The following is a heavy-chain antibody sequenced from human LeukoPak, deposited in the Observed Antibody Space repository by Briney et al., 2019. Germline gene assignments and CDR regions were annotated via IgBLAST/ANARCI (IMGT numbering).Heavy chain of an antibody. CDR1: GFTFSSYA. D-gene: IGHD2-2*01. V-gene: IGHV3-23*01. CDR2: ISVSGGTT. Sequence: GPSLRLSCAASGFTFSSYAMSWVRQAPGKGLEWVSAISVSGGTTYYADSVKGRFTISRDNSKNMLYLQMNSLRAEDTAVYFCAKGYSITSGHWFDPWGQGTLVTVSS. CDR3: AKGYSITSGHWFDP. J-gene: IGHJ5*02.